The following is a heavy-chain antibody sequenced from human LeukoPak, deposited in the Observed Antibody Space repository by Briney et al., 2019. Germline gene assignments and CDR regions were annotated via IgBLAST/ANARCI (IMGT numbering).Heavy chain of an antibody. CDR1: GFNFQSYG. CDR2: ISHDGYDK. Sequence: GGSLRLSCAASGFNFQSYGIHWVRQAPGKGLEWVAVISHDGYDKSYVGNVKGRFTISRDSYNSVYLEMTSLRPEDTAVYYCVKSSGYSSYDHGDYWGQGTMVIVSS. D-gene: IGHD5-12*01. CDR3: VKSSGYSSYDHGDY. J-gene: IGHJ4*02. V-gene: IGHV3-30*13.